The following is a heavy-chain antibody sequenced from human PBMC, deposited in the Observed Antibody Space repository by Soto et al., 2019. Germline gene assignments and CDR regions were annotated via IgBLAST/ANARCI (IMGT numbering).Heavy chain of an antibody. CDR3: ARDVAAAGTGWFDP. CDR1: GFTFSSYS. D-gene: IGHD6-13*01. J-gene: IGHJ5*02. CDR2: ISSSSSTI. V-gene: IGHV3-48*01. Sequence: EVPLVESGGGLVQPGGSLRLSCAASGFTFSSYSMNWVRQAPGKGLEWVSYISSSSSTIYYADSVKGRFTISRDNAKNSLYLQMNSLRAEDTAVYYCARDVAAAGTGWFDPWGQGTLVTVSS.